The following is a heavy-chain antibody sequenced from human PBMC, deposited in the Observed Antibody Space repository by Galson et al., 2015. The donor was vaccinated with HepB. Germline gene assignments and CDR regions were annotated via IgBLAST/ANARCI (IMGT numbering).Heavy chain of an antibody. CDR2: IDGSGDRT. Sequence: SLRLSCAASGFTFRIYGMSWVRQAPGKGLEWVSGIDGSGDRTEYADSVQGRFIVSRDNSKNTLYLQISGLRVEDTAKYYCVKDVGRDLFGPGAWGQGTLVTFSS. J-gene: IGHJ4*02. CDR1: GFTFRIYG. CDR3: VKDVGRDLFGPGA. D-gene: IGHD7-27*01. V-gene: IGHV3-23*01.